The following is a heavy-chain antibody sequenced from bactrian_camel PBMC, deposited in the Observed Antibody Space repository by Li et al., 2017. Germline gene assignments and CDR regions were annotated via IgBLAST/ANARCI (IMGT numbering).Heavy chain of an antibody. D-gene: IGHD6*01. Sequence: VQLVESGGGLVQPGGSLRLSCAASGFTFGLSSMSWVRQAPGKEREGIAAIDSVRTTSYADSVKGRFTISKDNAKNTLYLQMNRLKPEDAAMYYCAARYGGSWYCHATRRFEPEYEYWGQGTQVTVS. CDR3: AARYGGSWYCHATRRFEPEYEY. CDR1: GFTFGLSS. J-gene: IGHJ4*01. V-gene: IGHV3S42*01. CDR2: IDSVRTT.